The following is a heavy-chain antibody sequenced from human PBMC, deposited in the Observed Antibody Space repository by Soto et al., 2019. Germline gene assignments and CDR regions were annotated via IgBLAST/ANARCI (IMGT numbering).Heavy chain of an antibody. V-gene: IGHV4-4*07. D-gene: IGHD2-8*01. CDR2: VYNSGNT. J-gene: IGHJ4*02. CDR1: GGSMTGYF. CDR3: ARTHWVYGTEY. Sequence: QVKLQESGPGLVKPSETLSLTCTVSGGSMTGYFLTWIRQPAGKGLEWIGHVYNSGNTDYNPSLESRITMAVDTSKQQFSLKVKSVTSADTAMYYCARTHWVYGTEYWGQGTLVTVSS.